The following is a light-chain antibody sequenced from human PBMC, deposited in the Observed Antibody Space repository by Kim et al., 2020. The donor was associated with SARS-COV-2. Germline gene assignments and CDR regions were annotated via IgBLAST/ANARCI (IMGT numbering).Light chain of an antibody. CDR2: GAS. Sequence: EIVLTQSPGTLSLSPGERATLSCRASQSVSSSYLAWYQQKPGQAPRLLIYGASRRATGIPDRFSGSGSGTDFTLTISRLEPEDFAVYYCQQYGTSPTWTFGQGTKLEI. CDR1: QSVSSSY. V-gene: IGKV3-20*01. J-gene: IGKJ1*01. CDR3: QQYGTSPTWT.